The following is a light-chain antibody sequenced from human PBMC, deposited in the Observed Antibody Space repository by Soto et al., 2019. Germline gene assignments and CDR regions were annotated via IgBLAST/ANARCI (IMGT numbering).Light chain of an antibody. CDR2: DNN. CDR3: GTWDSSLSAGV. V-gene: IGLV1-51*01. CDR1: SSNIGNNY. Sequence: VLTQPPSVSAAPGQKVTISCSGSSSNIGNNYVAWYQQLPGTAPKLLIYDNNKRPSGIPDRFSGSKSGTSATLGITGLQTGDEADYYCGTWDSSLSAGVFGGGTQLTVL. J-gene: IGLJ2*01.